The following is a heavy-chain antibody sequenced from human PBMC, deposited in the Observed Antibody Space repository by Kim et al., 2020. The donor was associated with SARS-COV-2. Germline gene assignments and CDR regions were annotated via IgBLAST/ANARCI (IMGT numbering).Heavy chain of an antibody. CDR3: ARDQRVKVTTWATYGMDV. CDR2: ISSSSSYI. Sequence: GGSLRLSCAASGFTFSSYSMNWVRQAPGKGLEWVSSISSSSSYIYYADSVKGRFTISRDNAKNSLYLQMNSLRAEDTAVYYCARDQRVKVTTWATYGMDVWGQGTTVTVSS. J-gene: IGHJ6*02. D-gene: IGHD4-17*01. CDR1: GFTFSSYS. V-gene: IGHV3-21*01.